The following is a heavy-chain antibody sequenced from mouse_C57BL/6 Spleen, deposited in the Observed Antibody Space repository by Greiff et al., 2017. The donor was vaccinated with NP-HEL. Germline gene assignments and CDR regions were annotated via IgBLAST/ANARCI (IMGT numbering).Heavy chain of an antibody. CDR2: ISSGSSTI. V-gene: IGHV5-17*01. CDR3: ARDLDFAY. CDR1: GFTFSDYG. J-gene: IGHJ3*01. Sequence: DVMLVESGGGLVKPGGSLKLSCAASGFTFSDYGMHWVRQAPEKGLEWVAYISSGSSTIYYADTVKGRFTISRDNAKNTLFLQMTSLRSEVTAMYYCARDLDFAYWGQGTLVTVSA.